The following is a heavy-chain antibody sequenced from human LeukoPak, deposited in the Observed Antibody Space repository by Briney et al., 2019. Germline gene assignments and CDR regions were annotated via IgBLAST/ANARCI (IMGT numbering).Heavy chain of an antibody. Sequence: SETLSLTCTVSGGSISNYYWSWIRQPPGKGLEWIGYIYYSGSTNYNPSLKSRVTISVDTSKNQFPLKLSSVTAADTAVYYCARDTYYSDNSGYWYDAFDIWGQGTMVTVSS. D-gene: IGHD3-22*01. CDR1: GGSISNYY. V-gene: IGHV4-59*01. CDR2: IYYSGST. J-gene: IGHJ3*02. CDR3: ARDTYYSDNSGYWYDAFDI.